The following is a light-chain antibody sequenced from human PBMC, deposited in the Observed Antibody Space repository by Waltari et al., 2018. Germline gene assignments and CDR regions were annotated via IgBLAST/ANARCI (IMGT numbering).Light chain of an antibody. J-gene: IGKJ4*01. Sequence: DIVLTHTPLSLPVTPGEPASMSCRSSQSLLKSGGKTYLFWYLQKPGQLPQPLSHEASNRASGVPDRFSGSGSGTDFTLKISRVEAEEVGVYYCMQGTQLPLSFGGGTKVEIK. CDR3: MQGTQLPLS. V-gene: IGKV2D-29*01. CDR2: EAS. CDR1: QSLLKSGGKTY.